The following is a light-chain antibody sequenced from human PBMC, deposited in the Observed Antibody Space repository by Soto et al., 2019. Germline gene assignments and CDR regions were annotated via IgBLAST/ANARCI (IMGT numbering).Light chain of an antibody. V-gene: IGKV3-20*01. CDR2: DAS. Sequence: EIVLTQSPGTLSLSPWERATLSCRASQSISSTYLTWYHQKPGQAPRLLIYDASRRATGIPDRFSGSGSGTDFSLTISRLEPEDFAVYYCQQYGSSPLTFGPGTKVDI. CDR1: QSISSTY. CDR3: QQYGSSPLT. J-gene: IGKJ3*01.